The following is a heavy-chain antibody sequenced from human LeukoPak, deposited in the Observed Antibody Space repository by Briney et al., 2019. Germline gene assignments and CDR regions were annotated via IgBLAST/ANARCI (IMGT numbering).Heavy chain of an antibody. D-gene: IGHD3-3*01. CDR2: IRYDGSNK. CDR3: AKDTNFGFLEWLPMSWRHGRLWY. CDR1: GFTFSSYG. V-gene: IGHV3-30*02. J-gene: IGHJ4*02. Sequence: PGGSLRLSCAASGFTFSSYGMHWVRQAPGKGLEWVAFIRYDGSNKYYADSVKGRFTISRDNSKNTLYLQMNSLRAEDTAVYYCAKDTNFGFLEWLPMSWRHGRLWYWGQGTLVTVSS.